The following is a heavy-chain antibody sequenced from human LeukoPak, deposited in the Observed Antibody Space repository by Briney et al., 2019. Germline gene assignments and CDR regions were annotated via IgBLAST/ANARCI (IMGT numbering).Heavy chain of an antibody. V-gene: IGHV1-18*04. D-gene: IGHD5-12*01. CDR1: GYTFTSYG. J-gene: IGHJ6*04. Sequence: GASVKVSCKASGYTFTSYGISWVRQAPGQGLEWMGWISAYNGNTNYAQKLQGRVTMTTDTSTSTAYMELRSLRSDDTAVYYCARVARGYSGYDSDYYCYYGMDVWGKGTTVTVSS. CDR2: ISAYNGNT. CDR3: ARVARGYSGYDSDYYCYYGMDV.